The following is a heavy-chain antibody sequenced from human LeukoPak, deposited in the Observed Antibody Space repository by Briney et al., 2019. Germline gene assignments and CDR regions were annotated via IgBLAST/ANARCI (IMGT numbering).Heavy chain of an antibody. D-gene: IGHD5-12*01. CDR1: GFTFSSYS. CDR2: ISGSSITI. V-gene: IGHV3-48*04. Sequence: GGSLRLSCAAPGFTFSSYSMNWVRQAPGKGLEWVSYISGSSITIYYADSVKGRFTISRDNARNSLYLQMNSLRAEDTAVYYCARVGGYSGYDDYWGQGTLVTVSS. J-gene: IGHJ4*02. CDR3: ARVGGYSGYDDY.